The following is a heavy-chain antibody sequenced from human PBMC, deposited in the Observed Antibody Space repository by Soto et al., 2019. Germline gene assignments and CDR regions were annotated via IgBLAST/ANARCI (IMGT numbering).Heavy chain of an antibody. J-gene: IGHJ4*02. D-gene: IGHD2-15*01. CDR2: ISYHGVNK. CDR1: GFSFSSHA. CDR3: ARGGYLPNPGSDY. Sequence: QVQLVESGGGVVQPGTSLRLSCAASGFSFSSHAMHWVRQAPGKGLEWVAVISYHGVNKYYGDTVRGRFTISRDNSKNTVYLQLDRLGTDDTGVYHCARGGYLPNPGSDYWGQGILVTVSS. V-gene: IGHV3-33*05.